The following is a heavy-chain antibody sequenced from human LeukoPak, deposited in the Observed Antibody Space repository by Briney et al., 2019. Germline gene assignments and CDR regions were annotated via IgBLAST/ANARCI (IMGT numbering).Heavy chain of an antibody. CDR2: IYYSGST. CDR3: ARAIAVAGPIDY. CDR1: GGSLSSSSYY. D-gene: IGHD6-19*01. V-gene: IGHV4-39*01. J-gene: IGHJ4*02. Sequence: PSETLSLTCTVSGGSLSSSSYYWGWIRQPPGKGLEWIGSIYYSGSTYYNPSLKSRVTISVDTSKNQFSLKLSSVTAADTAVYYCARAIAVAGPIDYWGQGTLVTVSS.